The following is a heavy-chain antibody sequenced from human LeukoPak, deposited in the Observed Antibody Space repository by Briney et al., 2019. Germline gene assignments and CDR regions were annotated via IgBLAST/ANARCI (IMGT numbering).Heavy chain of an antibody. Sequence: SETLSLTCTVSGDSINSTTDYWGWIRQSPGKGLEWIGSIYYSGSTYYNPSLKSRVTISVDTSKNQFSLKLSSVTAADTAVYYCARLVGSGGTYYYYYYMDVWGKGTTVTISS. V-gene: IGHV4-39*07. CDR1: GDSINSTTDY. CDR2: IYYSGST. J-gene: IGHJ6*03. CDR3: ARLVGSGGTYYYYYYMDV. D-gene: IGHD6-19*01.